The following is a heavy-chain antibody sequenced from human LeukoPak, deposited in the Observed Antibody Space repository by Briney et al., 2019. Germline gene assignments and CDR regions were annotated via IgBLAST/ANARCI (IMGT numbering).Heavy chain of an antibody. Sequence: GGSLRLSCAAPGFTFSTYSMIWVRQAPGKGLGWVSGIYGSGHDTFYADSVKGRFTISKDSSRNTLYLQMNSLRAEDTATYYCAKDRLPDDAWSFDYWGQGTPVTVSS. CDR2: IYGSGHDT. J-gene: IGHJ4*02. CDR1: GFTFSTYS. CDR3: AKDRLPDDAWSFDY. V-gene: IGHV3-23*01. D-gene: IGHD2-15*01.